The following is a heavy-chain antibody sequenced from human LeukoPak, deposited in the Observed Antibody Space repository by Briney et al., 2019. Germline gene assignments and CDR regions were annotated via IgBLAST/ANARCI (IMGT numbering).Heavy chain of an antibody. CDR2: INPNSGKT. D-gene: IGHD3-10*01. J-gene: IGHJ6*03. CDR3: ARIGGDFFYYYMDV. Sequence: GASVKVSYKASGYTLTSHDIIWVRQAPGQGLEWMGWINPNSGKTGFAQKFQGRVTLTRNTSISTAYMELSRLRSEDTAVYYCARIGGDFFYYYMDVWGKGTTVTVSS. CDR1: GYTLTSHD. V-gene: IGHV1-8*01.